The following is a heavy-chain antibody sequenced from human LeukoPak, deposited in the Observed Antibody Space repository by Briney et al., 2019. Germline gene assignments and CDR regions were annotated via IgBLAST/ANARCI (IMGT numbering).Heavy chain of an antibody. V-gene: IGHV4-38-2*01. Sequence: PSETLSLTCAVSGYSISSGYYWGWIRQPPGKGLEWIGSIYHSGSTYYNPSLKSRVTISVDTSKNQFSLKLSSVTAADTAVYYCARHLLDIVVVPAALTPVNWFDHWGQGTLVTVSS. CDR1: GYSISSGYY. CDR3: ARHLLDIVVVPAALTPVNWFDH. J-gene: IGHJ5*02. D-gene: IGHD2-2*03. CDR2: IYHSGST.